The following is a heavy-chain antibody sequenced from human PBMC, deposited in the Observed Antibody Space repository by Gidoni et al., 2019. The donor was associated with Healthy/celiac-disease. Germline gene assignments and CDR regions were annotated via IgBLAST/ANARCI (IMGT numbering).Heavy chain of an antibody. V-gene: IGHV3-21*01. CDR2: ISSSSSYI. CDR3: ARDQLELHQGLYYYYGMDV. D-gene: IGHD1-7*01. J-gene: IGHJ6*02. Sequence: EVQLVESGGGLVKPGGSLRLSCAASGFTFSSYSMNWVRQAPGKGLEWVSSISSSSSYIYYADSVKGRFTISRDNAKNSLYLQMNSLRAEDTAVYYCARDQLELHQGLYYYYGMDVWGQGTTVTVSS. CDR1: GFTFSSYS.